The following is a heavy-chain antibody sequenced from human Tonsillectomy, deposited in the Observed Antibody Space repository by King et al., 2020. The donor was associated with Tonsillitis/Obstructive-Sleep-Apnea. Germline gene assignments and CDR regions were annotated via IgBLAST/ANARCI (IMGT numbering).Heavy chain of an antibody. D-gene: IGHD2-15*01. CDR3: ARQVVVVVAATLTIWFDP. CDR2: IYYSVSN. Sequence: LQLQESGPGLVKPSENLSLTCTVSGGSIRSIRYYWGWICQPPGKWLGGIGSIYYSVSNYHNTSLKSQVTISVDTSKNQLSLKLSSVTAADTAVYYCARQVVVVVAATLTIWFDPWGQGTLVTVSS. CDR1: GGSIRSIRYY. V-gene: IGHV4-39*01. J-gene: IGHJ5*02.